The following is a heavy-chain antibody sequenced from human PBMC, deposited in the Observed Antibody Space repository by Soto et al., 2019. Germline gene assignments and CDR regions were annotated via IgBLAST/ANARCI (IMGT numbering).Heavy chain of an antibody. CDR1: GFTFSTYG. J-gene: IGHJ4*02. CDR2: ISSDESTI. CDR3: ARGGSGSFDY. Sequence: EVQLVESGGGLVQPGGSLRLACAASGFTFSTYGMYWVRQAPGKGLVCVSRISSDESTIAYADSVQGRFTISRDNAKNTLFLQMNSLRAEDTAVYYCARGGSGSFDYWGQGTLVTVSS. D-gene: IGHD3-10*01. V-gene: IGHV3-74*01.